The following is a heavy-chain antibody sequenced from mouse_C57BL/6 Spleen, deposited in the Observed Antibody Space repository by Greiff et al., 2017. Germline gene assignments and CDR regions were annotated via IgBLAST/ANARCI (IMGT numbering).Heavy chain of an antibody. D-gene: IGHD3-2*02. Sequence: EVKVVESGGGLVKPGGSLKLSCAASGFTFSSYAMSWVRRTPEKRLEWVATISDGGSYTYYPDNVKGRFTISRDNAKNNLYLQMSHLKSEDTAMYYCARDSSGPFDYWGQGTTLTVSS. CDR1: GFTFSSYA. V-gene: IGHV5-4*01. CDR3: ARDSSGPFDY. CDR2: ISDGGSYT. J-gene: IGHJ2*01.